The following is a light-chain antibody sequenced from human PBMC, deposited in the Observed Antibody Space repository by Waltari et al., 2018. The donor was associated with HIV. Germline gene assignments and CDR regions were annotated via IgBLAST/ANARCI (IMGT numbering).Light chain of an antibody. CDR1: RSNIGSNY. J-gene: IGLJ3*02. CDR3: ASWDDNLSGWV. V-gene: IGLV1-47*02. Sequence: QSVLTQPPSASGTPGQSVSISCSGSRSNIGSNYVYWYQHLPGTTPKVVIYSSGQRPAGVPDRFSGSNSGTSAALAISGLRSEDEAHYYCASWDDNLSGWVFGGGTKLTVL. CDR2: SSG.